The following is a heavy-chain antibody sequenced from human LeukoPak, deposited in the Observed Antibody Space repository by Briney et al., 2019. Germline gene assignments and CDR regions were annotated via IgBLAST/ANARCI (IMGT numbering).Heavy chain of an antibody. J-gene: IGHJ4*02. V-gene: IGHV3-15*01. D-gene: IGHD2/OR15-2a*01. Sequence: PGGSLRLSCAASGFTFRNAWMSWVRQAPGKGLEWVGCIKSKSNGGTTDYAAPVKGRFTISRDDSKNTLYLQMNSLKTEDTAMYYCTTDDPVNRSWGQGTLVTVSS. CDR3: TTDDPVNRS. CDR2: IKSKSNGGTT. CDR1: GFTFRNAW.